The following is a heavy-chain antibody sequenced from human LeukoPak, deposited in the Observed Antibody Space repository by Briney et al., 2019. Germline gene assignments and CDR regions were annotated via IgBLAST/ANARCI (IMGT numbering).Heavy chain of an antibody. V-gene: IGHV3-23*01. Sequence: GGSLRLSCAASGFTFSGDAMSWVRQAPGKGLEWVSTISGSGGSTYYADSVKGRFTISRDNSKNTLYLQMNSLRAEDTAVYYCAKGKYSSGWYYNYWGQGTLVTVSS. J-gene: IGHJ4*02. CDR1: GFTFSGDA. D-gene: IGHD6-19*01. CDR2: ISGSGGST. CDR3: AKGKYSSGWYYNY.